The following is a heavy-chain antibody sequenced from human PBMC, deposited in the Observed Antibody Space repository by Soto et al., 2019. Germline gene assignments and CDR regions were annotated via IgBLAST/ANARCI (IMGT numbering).Heavy chain of an antibody. V-gene: IGHV4-30-4*01. CDR3: ARQSPHFYDTGAQYFFDY. J-gene: IGHJ4*02. D-gene: IGHD2-8*02. CDR2: INSSGRT. CDR1: GDSISSSDSY. Sequence: SETLSLTCSVSGDSISSSDSYWSLIRQAPGKGLEWIGYINSSGRTYYKPSLKSRVSISIDTSTNQFSLNLTSVTAADTAVYYCARQSPHFYDTGAQYFFDYWGQGMSVTVSS.